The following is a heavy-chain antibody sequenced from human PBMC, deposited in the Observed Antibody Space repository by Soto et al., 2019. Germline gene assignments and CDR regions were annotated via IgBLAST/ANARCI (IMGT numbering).Heavy chain of an antibody. CDR3: AAIDCSSTSCYAGEAFDY. CDR1: GFTVSSNY. J-gene: IGHJ4*02. V-gene: IGHV3-53*04. D-gene: IGHD2-2*01. Sequence: GGSLRLSCAASGFTVSSNYMSWVRQAPGKGLEWVSVIYSGGSTYYADSVKGRFTISRHNSKNTLYLQMNSLRAEDTAVYYCAAIDCSSTSCYAGEAFDYWGQGTLVTVSS. CDR2: IYSGGST.